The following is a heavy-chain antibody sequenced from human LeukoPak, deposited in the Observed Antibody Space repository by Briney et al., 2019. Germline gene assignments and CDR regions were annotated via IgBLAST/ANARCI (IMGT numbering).Heavy chain of an antibody. CDR2: IYYTST. D-gene: IGHD1-26*01. V-gene: IGHV4-59*02. CDR3: ARGLGWELLYDY. Sequence: SETLSLTCTVSGGSVTDYYWSWVRQSPGKGLEWIGYIYYTSTSYNSSHKRRVTISVDTSKNKISLKLSSVTAADTAVYYCARGLGWELLYDYWGQGTLVTVSS. CDR1: GGSVTDYY. J-gene: IGHJ4*02.